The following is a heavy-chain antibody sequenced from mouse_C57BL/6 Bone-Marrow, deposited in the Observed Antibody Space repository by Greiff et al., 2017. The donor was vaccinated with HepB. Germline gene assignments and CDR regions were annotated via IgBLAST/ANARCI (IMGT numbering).Heavy chain of an antibody. D-gene: IGHD2-3*01. V-gene: IGHV1-83*01. CDR1: YTFTDYYM. J-gene: IGHJ3*01. CDR2: YPGSGNTY. Sequence: LQESGPELVKPGASVKMSCKASGYTFTDYYMHWVKQKPGKGLEWIGEIYPGSGNTYYNEKFKGKATLTADTSSSTAYMQLSSLTSEDSAVYFCARDGYYEFAYWGQGTLVTVSA. CDR3: RDGYYEFAY.